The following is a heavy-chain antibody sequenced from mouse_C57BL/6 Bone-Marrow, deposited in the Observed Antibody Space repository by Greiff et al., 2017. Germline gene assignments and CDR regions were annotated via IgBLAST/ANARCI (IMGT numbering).Heavy chain of an antibody. CDR2: IYPGSGST. Sequence: VQLQQPGAELVKPGASVKMSCKASGYTFTSYWITWVKQRPGLGLEWIGDIYPGSGSTNYNEKFKSKATLTVDTSSSTAYMQLSSLTSEDSAVYYCARSHYYGSSYDAMDYWGQGTSVTVSS. CDR3: ARSHYYGSSYDAMDY. CDR1: GYTFTSYW. V-gene: IGHV1-55*01. J-gene: IGHJ4*01. D-gene: IGHD1-1*01.